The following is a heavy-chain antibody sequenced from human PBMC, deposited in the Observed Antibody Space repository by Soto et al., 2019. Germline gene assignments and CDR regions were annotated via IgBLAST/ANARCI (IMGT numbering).Heavy chain of an antibody. J-gene: IGHJ4*02. CDR3: ARDPVGYIRTLDY. Sequence: GGSLRLSCTASGFTFSNYAMSWVRQAPGKGLEWVSVISGSGGSIYYADSVKGRFTISRDNSKNTLYLQMNSLRAEGTAVYYWARDPVGYIRTLDYWGQGTLVTGS. D-gene: IGHD5-12*01. CDR1: GFTFSNYA. V-gene: IGHV3-23*01. CDR2: ISGSGGSI.